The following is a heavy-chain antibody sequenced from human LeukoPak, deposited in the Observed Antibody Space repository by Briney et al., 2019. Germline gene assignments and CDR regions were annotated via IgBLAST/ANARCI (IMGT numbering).Heavy chain of an antibody. V-gene: IGHV1-46*01. D-gene: IGHD3-22*01. J-gene: IGHJ4*02. CDR1: GYTFTSYY. CDR3: ARDPPYDTSGYYFDY. CDR2: TNPTGGST. Sequence: GASVKVSCKASGYTFTSYYMHWVRQAPGQGLEWMGLTNPTGGSTGYAQKFQGRVTMTRDMSTSTDYMELSSLRSEDTAVYYCARDPPYDTSGYYFDYWGQGTLVTVSS.